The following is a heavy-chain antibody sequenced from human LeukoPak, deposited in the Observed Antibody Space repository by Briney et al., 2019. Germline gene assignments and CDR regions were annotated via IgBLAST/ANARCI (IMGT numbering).Heavy chain of an antibody. CDR1: GFTFSSYD. Sequence: PGGSLRLSCAASGFTFSSYDMSWVRQAPGKGPEWVSVISGSGDSIDYTDSVKGRFTISRDNSKNTLYLQMNSLRAEDTAVYYCARFTSSGRFDYWGQGTLVTVSS. CDR2: ISGSGDSI. V-gene: IGHV3-23*01. J-gene: IGHJ4*02. D-gene: IGHD6-19*01. CDR3: ARFTSSGRFDY.